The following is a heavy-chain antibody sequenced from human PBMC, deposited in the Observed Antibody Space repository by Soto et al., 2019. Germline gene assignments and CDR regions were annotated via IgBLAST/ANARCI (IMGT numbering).Heavy chain of an antibody. D-gene: IGHD4-4*01. CDR2: ISGSGGST. J-gene: IGHJ6*02. CDR3: AKAPIRVTYYYYYGMDV. CDR1: GFTLSSYA. Sequence: GGSLRLSCAASGFTLSSYAMSWVRQAPGKGLEWVSAISGSGGSTYYADSVKGRFTISRDNSKNTLYLQMNSLRAEDTAVYYCAKAPIRVTYYYYYGMDVWGQGTTVTVSS. V-gene: IGHV3-23*01.